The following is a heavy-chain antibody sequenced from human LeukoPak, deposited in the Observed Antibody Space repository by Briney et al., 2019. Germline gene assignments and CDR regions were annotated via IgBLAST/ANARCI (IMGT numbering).Heavy chain of an antibody. CDR1: GFTFSSYW. J-gene: IGHJ4*02. CDR2: VNTDGGST. CDR3: ARALVAPYYFDY. V-gene: IGHV3-74*01. D-gene: IGHD2-15*01. Sequence: GGSLRLSCAASGFTFSSYWMHWVRQAPGKGLVWVSRVNTDGGSTTYAGSVKGRFTISRDNAKNTLYLQMNSLRAEDTAVYYCARALVAPYYFDYWGQGALVTVSS.